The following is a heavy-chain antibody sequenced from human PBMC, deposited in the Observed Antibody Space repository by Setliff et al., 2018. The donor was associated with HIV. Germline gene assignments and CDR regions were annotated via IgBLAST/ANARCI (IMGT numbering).Heavy chain of an antibody. CDR3: ARGDYASPPLFMGY. V-gene: IGHV4-4*08. J-gene: IGHJ4*02. D-gene: IGHD4-17*01. CDR2: IPTTGRT. CDR1: GDSISTDH. Sequence: SEALSPTCTVSGDSISTDHGSWIRQTPGKGLEWSGNIPTTGRTTYHLTLKSRLTITRDTSKNQLSLILSSVTAADTAMYYCARGDYASPPLFMGYWGQGTLVTVSS.